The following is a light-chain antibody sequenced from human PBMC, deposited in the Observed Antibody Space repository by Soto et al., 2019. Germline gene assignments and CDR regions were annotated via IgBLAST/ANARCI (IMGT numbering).Light chain of an antibody. CDR1: QSVSSSY. CDR2: GAS. V-gene: IGKV3-20*01. CDR3: QQYGSSIFT. J-gene: IGKJ3*01. Sequence: EIVLTQSPGTLSLSPGERATLSCRASQSVSSSYLAWYQQKPGQAPRLHIYGASGRATGIPDRFSGSGSGTDFTLTISRLEPEDFAVYYCQQYGSSIFTFGPGTKVDIK.